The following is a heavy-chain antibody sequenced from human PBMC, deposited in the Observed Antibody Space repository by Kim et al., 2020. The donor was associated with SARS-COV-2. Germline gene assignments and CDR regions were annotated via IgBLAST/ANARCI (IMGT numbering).Heavy chain of an antibody. D-gene: IGHD3-22*01. CDR1: GFTFSSYA. Sequence: GGSLRLSCAASGFTFSSYAMSWVRQAPGKGLEWVSVIYSGGSSTYYADSVKGRFTISRDNSKNTLYLQMNSLRAEDTAVYYCAKGGMTYYYDSSGYYEDDYWGQGTLVTVSS. J-gene: IGHJ4*02. V-gene: IGHV3-23*03. CDR2: IYSGGSST. CDR3: AKGGMTYYYDSSGYYEDDY.